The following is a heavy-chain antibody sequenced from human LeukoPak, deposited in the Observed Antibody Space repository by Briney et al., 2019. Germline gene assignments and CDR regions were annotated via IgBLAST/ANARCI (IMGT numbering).Heavy chain of an antibody. V-gene: IGHV1-2*02. CDR3: ARDRADILTGYDY. Sequence: ASVKVSCKASGYTFTGYYMHWVRQAPGQGLEWMGWINPNSGSTNYAQKFQGRVTMTRDTSISTAYMELSRLRSDDTAVYYCARDRADILTGYDYWGQGTLVTVSS. D-gene: IGHD3-9*01. J-gene: IGHJ4*02. CDR1: GYTFTGYY. CDR2: INPNSGST.